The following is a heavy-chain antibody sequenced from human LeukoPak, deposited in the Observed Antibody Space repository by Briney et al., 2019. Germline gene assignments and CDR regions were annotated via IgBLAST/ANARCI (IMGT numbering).Heavy chain of an antibody. D-gene: IGHD3-10*01. CDR3: AKSGKHGLLWFGELVSNYYYMDV. J-gene: IGHJ6*03. V-gene: IGHV3-9*01. CDR2: VSWKSDTV. CDR1: GFIFDDYA. Sequence: GGSLRLSCAASGFIFDDYAMHWVRQAPGKGLEWVSGVSWKSDTVGYADSVKGRFTISRDNAKNSLYLQMNGLRAEDTALYYCAKSGKHGLLWFGELVSNYYYMDVWGKGTTVTVSS.